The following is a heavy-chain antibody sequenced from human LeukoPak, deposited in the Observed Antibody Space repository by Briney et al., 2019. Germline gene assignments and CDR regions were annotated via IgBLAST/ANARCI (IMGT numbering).Heavy chain of an antibody. J-gene: IGHJ4*02. CDR3: ARVPLLYYNFWSGDNSHYYFDY. V-gene: IGHV4-38-2*02. CDR1: GYSITSGYY. Sequence: SETLSLTCNVSGYSITSGYYWGWIRQPPGKGLEWIGTIYHSGGTYYNPSLKSRVTISVDTSKNQFSLKLTSVTGADTAAYYCARVPLLYYNFWSGDNSHYYFDYWRQGTLVTVSS. D-gene: IGHD3-3*01. CDR2: IYHSGGT.